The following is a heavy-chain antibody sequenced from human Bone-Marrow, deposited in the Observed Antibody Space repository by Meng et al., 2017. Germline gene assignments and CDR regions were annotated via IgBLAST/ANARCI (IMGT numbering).Heavy chain of an antibody. D-gene: IGHD3-22*01. CDR2: IGYSGTI. J-gene: IGHJ4*02. V-gene: IGHV4-39*01. CDR1: GGSTTSTSYY. Sequence: QLQLQESGPGLVKPSETRSATCTVSGGSTTSTSYYWDWIRQSPAKCLEWIGTIGYSGTIVYNPSLSSRVNMTLDTSKNQFSLKLSSVTAPDTAVYYCARRVHDGSGHHYFDYWGQGTLVTVSS. CDR3: ARRVHDGSGHHYFDY.